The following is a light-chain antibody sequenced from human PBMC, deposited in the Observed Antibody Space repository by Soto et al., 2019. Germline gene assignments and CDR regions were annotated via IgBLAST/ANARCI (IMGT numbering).Light chain of an antibody. CDR1: SSNIGGNS. J-gene: IGLJ1*01. CDR2: DDN. CDR3: GSWDSSLSAYV. Sequence: QSVLTQPPSVSATPGQKVTISCSGSSSNIGGNSVSWYQQLPGTAPKLLIYDDNKRPSGIPDRFSGSKSGTSATLGITGFQTGDEADYYCGSWDSSLSAYVFGTGTKVT. V-gene: IGLV1-51*01.